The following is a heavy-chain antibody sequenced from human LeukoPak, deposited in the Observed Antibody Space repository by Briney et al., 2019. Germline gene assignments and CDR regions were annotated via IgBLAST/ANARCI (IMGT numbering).Heavy chain of an antibody. D-gene: IGHD5-18*01. CDR2: IYNTGSG. J-gene: IGHJ4*02. CDR1: GASISSGDHY. Sequence: SETLSLTCTVSGASISSGDHYWAWIRQPPGKGLEYIGNIYNTGSGSNNPSLHSRITISADTSKNQFSLKLSSVTAADTAVYYCARGRGYGYGIDYWGQGTLVTVSS. V-gene: IGHV4-30-4*08. CDR3: ARGRGYGYGIDY.